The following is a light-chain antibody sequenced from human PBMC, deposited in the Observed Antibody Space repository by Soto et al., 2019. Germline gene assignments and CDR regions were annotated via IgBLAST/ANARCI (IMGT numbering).Light chain of an antibody. CDR3: QQSFSSPPWT. CDR2: AAS. J-gene: IGKJ1*01. Sequence: IQLTQSPSSLSASVGNRVTITCRASQGISNFLAWYQQKPGKAPNLLIYAASSLHSGVPSRFSGSGSGTDFTLTISSLQPEDFATYYCQQSFSSPPWTFGQGTKVDIK. V-gene: IGKV1-39*01. CDR1: QGISNF.